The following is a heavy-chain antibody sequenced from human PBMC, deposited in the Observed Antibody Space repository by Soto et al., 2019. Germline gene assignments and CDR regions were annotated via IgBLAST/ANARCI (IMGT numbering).Heavy chain of an antibody. V-gene: IGHV3-23*01. CDR2: ISSNGENT. Sequence: GSLRLSCAASRFTSGYHAMNWVRQAPGKGLEWVSTISSNGENTHYADSVKGRFIISSDNSSNTVALQMNSLRVEDTAISYCVSWVAAHFDSWGQGALVTVSS. J-gene: IGHJ4*01. CDR1: RFTSGYHA. D-gene: IGHD2-15*01. CDR3: VSWVAAHFDS.